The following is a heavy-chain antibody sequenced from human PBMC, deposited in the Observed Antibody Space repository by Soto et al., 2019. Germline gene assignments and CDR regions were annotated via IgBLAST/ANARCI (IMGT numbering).Heavy chain of an antibody. CDR3: ARDIVATTSDSEYFDY. J-gene: IGHJ4*02. D-gene: IGHD5-12*01. CDR2: IYYSGST. CDR1: GGSVSSGSYY. Sequence: QVQLQESGPGLVKPSETLSLTCTVSGGSVSSGSYYWSWIRQPPGKGLEWIGYIYYSGSTNYNPSLKRRVTISVDTSKNQFSLKLSSVTAADTAVYYCARDIVATTSDSEYFDYWGQGTLVTVSS. V-gene: IGHV4-61*01.